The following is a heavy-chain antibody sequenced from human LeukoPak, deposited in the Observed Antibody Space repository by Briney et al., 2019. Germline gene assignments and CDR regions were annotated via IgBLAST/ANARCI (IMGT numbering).Heavy chain of an antibody. CDR1: GFTFSGYA. J-gene: IGHJ4*02. CDR3: AKGRYSFGSGSYFDY. V-gene: IGHV3-23*01. D-gene: IGHD3-10*01. CDR2: ISGSGGNT. Sequence: GGSLRPSCTVSGFTFSGYAMSWVRQAPGKGLEWVSSISGSGGNTDYADSVKGRFTIARDNSKNTLYVRMNGLRAEDTAIYYCAKGRYSFGSGSYFDYWGQGTLVTVSS.